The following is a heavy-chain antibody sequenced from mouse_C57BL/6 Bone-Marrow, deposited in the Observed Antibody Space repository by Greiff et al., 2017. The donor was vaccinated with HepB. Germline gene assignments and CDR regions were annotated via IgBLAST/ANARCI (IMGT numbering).Heavy chain of an antibody. CDR2: IRSKSSNYAT. J-gene: IGHJ3*01. CDR1: GFTFNTYA. D-gene: IGHD2-10*01. Sequence: EVMLVESGGGLVQPKGSLKLSCAASGFTFNTYAMHWVRQAPGKGLEWVARIRSKSSNYATYYADSVKDRFTISRDDSQSMLYLQMNNLKTEDTAMYYCVRDRTYYGNSWFAYWGQGTLVTVSA. CDR3: VRDRTYYGNSWFAY. V-gene: IGHV10-3*01.